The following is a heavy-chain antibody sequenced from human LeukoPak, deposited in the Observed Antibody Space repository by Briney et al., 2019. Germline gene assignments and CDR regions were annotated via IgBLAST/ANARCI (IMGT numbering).Heavy chain of an antibody. J-gene: IGHJ4*02. CDR3: TRGRGWLPDC. D-gene: IGHD5-24*01. Sequence: SETLSLTCTVSGGSISSYYWSWSRQPPGKGLEWIGYIYDSGSTDFTPSLKSRVTMSVDTSKNQISLKLSSVTAADTAVYYCTRGRGWLPDCWGQGTLVTVSS. V-gene: IGHV4-59*01. CDR1: GGSISSYY. CDR2: IYDSGST.